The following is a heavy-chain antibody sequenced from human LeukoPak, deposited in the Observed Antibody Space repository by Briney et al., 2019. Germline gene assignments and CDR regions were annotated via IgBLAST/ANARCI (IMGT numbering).Heavy chain of an antibody. CDR3: VRDGYSGGAFDI. J-gene: IGHJ3*02. D-gene: IGHD5-12*01. CDR1: GYTFTGHY. Sequence: SVKVSCKASGYTFTGHYMHWVRQAPGQGLEWMGWIYPKSGGTNYAQKFQSRVTMTRDTSITTAFMELNILKSDDTAVYYCVRDGYSGGAFDIWGQGTMVIVSS. V-gene: IGHV1-2*02. CDR2: IYPKSGGT.